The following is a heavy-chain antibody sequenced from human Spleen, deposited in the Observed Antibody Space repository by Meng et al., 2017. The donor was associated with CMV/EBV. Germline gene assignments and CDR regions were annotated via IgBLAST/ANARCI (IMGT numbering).Heavy chain of an antibody. V-gene: IGHV3-7*04. D-gene: IGHD1-26*01. Sequence: GESLKISCAASGFTFSTYWMSWVRQAPGKGLEWVAHINQDGSETYYVDSVKGRFTISRDNARNSLYLQMNSLRAEDTAVYYCARAPPNSGANFYFDYWGQGALVTVSS. CDR3: ARAPPNSGANFYFDY. J-gene: IGHJ4*02. CDR2: INQDGSET. CDR1: GFTFSTYW.